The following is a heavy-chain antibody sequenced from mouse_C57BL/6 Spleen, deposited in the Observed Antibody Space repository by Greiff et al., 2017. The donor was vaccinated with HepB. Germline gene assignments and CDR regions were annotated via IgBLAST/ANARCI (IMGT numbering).Heavy chain of an antibody. Sequence: VQLVESGPGLVAPSQSLSITCTVSGFSLTSYGVDWVRQSPGKGLEWLGVIWGVGSTNYNSALKSRLSISKDNSKSQVFLKMNSLQTDDTAMYYCASSRRNGAMDYWGQGTSVTVSS. V-gene: IGHV2-6*01. J-gene: IGHJ4*01. CDR1: GFSLTSYG. CDR2: IWGVGST. CDR3: ASSRRNGAMDY. D-gene: IGHD1-1*01.